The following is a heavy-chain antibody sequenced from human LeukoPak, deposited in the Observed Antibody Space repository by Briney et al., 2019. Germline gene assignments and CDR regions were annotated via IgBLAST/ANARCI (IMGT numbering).Heavy chain of an antibody. CDR1: GFSVSRDY. CDR2: IYSGGDT. J-gene: IGHJ4*02. Sequence: GGSLRLSCAASGFSVSRDYMSWVRQAPGMGLEWVSIIYSGGDTYYGDSVKGRFTISRDISKNTLYLQMNNLRAEDTAFYYCARSPAASPFDYWGQGTLVTVSS. V-gene: IGHV3-53*01. CDR3: ARSPAASPFDY. D-gene: IGHD6-13*01.